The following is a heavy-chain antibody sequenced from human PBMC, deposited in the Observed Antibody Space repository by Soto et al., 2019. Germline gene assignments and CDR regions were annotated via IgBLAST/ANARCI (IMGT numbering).Heavy chain of an antibody. CDR1: GGSISSYY. D-gene: IGHD6-13*01. J-gene: IGHJ6*02. Sequence: QVQLQESGPGLVKPSETLSLTCTVSGGSISSYYWSWIRQPPGKGLEWIGYIYYSGSTNYNPSLKSRGTISVDTSTNQFSLKLSSVTAADTGVYYCARVKQPHRFSYGMDVWGQGTTVTVSS. CDR2: IYYSGST. V-gene: IGHV4-59*01. CDR3: ARVKQPHRFSYGMDV.